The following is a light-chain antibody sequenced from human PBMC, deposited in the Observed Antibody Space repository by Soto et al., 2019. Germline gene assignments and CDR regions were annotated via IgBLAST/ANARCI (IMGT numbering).Light chain of an antibody. V-gene: IGKV2D-29*02. CDR3: MQSTQRPPT. CDR1: QSLLHITGETF. CDR2: EVS. J-gene: IGKJ5*01. Sequence: DVVMTQTPLSLSVAPGQPASISCKSSQSLLHITGETFLSWYLQKPGQSPQLLIYEVSTRVSGVPDRFRGSGSGTDFTLEISRVETDDVGIYYCMQSTQRPPTFGQGTRL.